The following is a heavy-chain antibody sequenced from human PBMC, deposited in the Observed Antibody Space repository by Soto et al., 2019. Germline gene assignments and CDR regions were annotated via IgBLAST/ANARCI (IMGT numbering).Heavy chain of an antibody. Sequence: HVQMVESGGDLVKPGGSLRLSCAVSGFTFSDYYMSWIRQAPEKGLEWVAYISSRGNCTNYADSVRGRFTISRDNVKNSLFLQMNSLRDEDTAVYYCARDGGVIIAAATGGGYGMDVWGQGTTVSVSS. CDR3: ARDGGVIIAAATGGGYGMDV. V-gene: IGHV3-11*06. CDR1: GFTFSDYY. D-gene: IGHD2-2*01. CDR2: ISSRGNCT. J-gene: IGHJ6*02.